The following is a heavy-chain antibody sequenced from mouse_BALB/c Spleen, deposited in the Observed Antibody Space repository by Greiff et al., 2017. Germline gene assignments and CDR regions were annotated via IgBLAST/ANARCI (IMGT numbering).Heavy chain of an antibody. J-gene: IGHJ3*01. Sequence: DVKLVESGGDLVKPGGSLKLSCAASGFTFSSYGMSWVRQTPDKRLEWVATISSGGSYTYYPDSVKGRFTISRDNAKNTLYLQMSSLKSEDTAMYYCARPGDNWGQGTLVTVSA. CDR3: ARPGDN. CDR2: ISSGGSYT. V-gene: IGHV5-6*02. CDR1: GFTFSSYG.